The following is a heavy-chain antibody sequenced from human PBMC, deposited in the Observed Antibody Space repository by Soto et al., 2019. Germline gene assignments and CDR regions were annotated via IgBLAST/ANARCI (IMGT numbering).Heavy chain of an antibody. CDR1: GFTVNSNY. J-gene: IGHJ4*02. CDR2: IYSGGTT. CDR3: ARGFNYGYFDY. D-gene: IGHD5-18*01. Sequence: GGSLRLSCAASGFTVNSNYMTWVRQAPGKGLEWVSVIYSGGTTDYADSVKGRFTISRDTSKNTLSLQMNSLRAEDTAVYYCARGFNYGYFDYWGQGTLVTVSS. V-gene: IGHV3-53*01.